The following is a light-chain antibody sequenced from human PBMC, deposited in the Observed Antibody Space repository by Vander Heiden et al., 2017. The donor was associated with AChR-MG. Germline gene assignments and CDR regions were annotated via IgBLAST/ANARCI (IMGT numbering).Light chain of an antibody. J-gene: IGKJ1*01. CDR1: QGISNS. V-gene: IGKV1-27*01. Sequence: DIQMTQSPSSLSASLGDRVTITCRASQGISNSLAWYQQKPGKVPELLIYSASTLQSGVPSRFSGSGSGTDFTLTISSLQPEDVATYYCRSFNSDPWTFGQGTKVEVK. CDR3: RSFNSDPWT. CDR2: SAS.